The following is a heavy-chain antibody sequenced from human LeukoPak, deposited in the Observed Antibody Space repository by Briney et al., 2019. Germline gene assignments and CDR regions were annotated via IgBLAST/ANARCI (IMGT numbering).Heavy chain of an antibody. V-gene: IGHV1-8*01. CDR3: ARGPTYYYGPGAYNWFDP. CDR2: MNPNSGNT. J-gene: IGHJ5*02. Sequence: ASVKVSCKASGYTFTSYDINWVRQATGQGLEWMGWMNPNSGNTGYAQKFQGRVTMTRNTSISTAYMELSSLRSEDTAVYYCARGPTYYYGPGAYNWFDPWGQGTLVTVSS. CDR1: GYTFTSYD. D-gene: IGHD3-10*01.